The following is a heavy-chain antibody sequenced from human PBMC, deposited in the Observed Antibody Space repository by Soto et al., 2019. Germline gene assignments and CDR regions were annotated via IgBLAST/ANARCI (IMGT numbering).Heavy chain of an antibody. CDR2: INHSGST. CDR3: ARGRVPHPLLTPIYFDY. J-gene: IGHJ4*02. Sequence: SETLSLTCAVSGYSISTGFNWGWIRQPPGKGLEWIGEINHSGSTNYNPSLKSRVTISVDTSKNQFSLKLGSVTAADTAVYYCARGRVPHPLLTPIYFDYWGQGTLVTVSS. CDR1: GYSISTGFN. V-gene: IGHV4-38-2*01. D-gene: IGHD2-2*01.